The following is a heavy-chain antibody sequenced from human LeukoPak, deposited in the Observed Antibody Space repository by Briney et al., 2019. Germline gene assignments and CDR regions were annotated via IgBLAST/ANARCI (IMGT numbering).Heavy chain of an antibody. J-gene: IGHJ5*02. D-gene: IGHD3-10*01. CDR2: INPNSGGT. CDR3: ARDPGFVLLWFGELPWFDP. Sequence: ASVKVSCKASGYTFTGYYMHWLRQAPGQGLEWMGWINPNSGGTNYAQKFQGRVTMTRDTSISTAYMELSRLRSDDTAVYYCARDPGFVLLWFGELPWFDPWGQGTLVTVSS. CDR1: GYTFTGYY. V-gene: IGHV1-2*02.